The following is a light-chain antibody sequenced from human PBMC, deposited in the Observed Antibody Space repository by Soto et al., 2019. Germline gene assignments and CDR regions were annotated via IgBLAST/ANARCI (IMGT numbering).Light chain of an antibody. CDR2: IAS. CDR1: QSISNK. Sequence: DIQMTQSPSTLSASIGDRVTITFRASQSISNKLAWYQQKPGEAPKLLISIASILQSGVPSRFSGSGSGTDFVLTISSLQPEDSATYYCQQLDSMPITFGQGTRLEI. CDR3: QQLDSMPIT. J-gene: IGKJ5*01. V-gene: IGKV1-5*01.